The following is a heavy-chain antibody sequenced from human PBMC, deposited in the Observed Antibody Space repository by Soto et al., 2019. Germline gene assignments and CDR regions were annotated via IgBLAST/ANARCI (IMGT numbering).Heavy chain of an antibody. Sequence: QVQLQESGPGLVKPSETLSLTCTVSGGSISSYYWSWIRQPPGKGLEWIGYIYYSGSTNYNPSLKSRVTISVDTSKNQFSLKLSSVTAADTAVYYCARVANWNYGQYYYYYMDVWGKGTTVTVSS. CDR2: IYYSGST. CDR1: GGSISSYY. J-gene: IGHJ6*03. V-gene: IGHV4-59*01. CDR3: ARVANWNYGQYYYYYMDV. D-gene: IGHD1-7*01.